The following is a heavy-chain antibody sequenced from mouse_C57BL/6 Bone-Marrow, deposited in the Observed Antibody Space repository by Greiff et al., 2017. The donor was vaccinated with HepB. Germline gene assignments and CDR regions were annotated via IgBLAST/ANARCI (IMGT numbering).Heavy chain of an antibody. V-gene: IGHV1-55*01. CDR2: IYPGSGST. CDR1: GYTFTSYW. CDR3: AKNWDGFAY. D-gene: IGHD4-1*01. J-gene: IGHJ3*01. Sequence: QVQLQQPGAELVKPGASVKMSCKASGYTFTSYWITWVKQRPGQGLEWIGDIYPGSGSTNYNEKFKSKATLTVETSSSTAYMQLSSLTSEDSAVYYCAKNWDGFAYWGQGTLVTVSA.